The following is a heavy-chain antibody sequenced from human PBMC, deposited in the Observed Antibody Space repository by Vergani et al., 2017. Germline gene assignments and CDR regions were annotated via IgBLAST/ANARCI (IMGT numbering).Heavy chain of an antibody. J-gene: IGHJ3*02. Sequence: VQLVESGGGVVQPGRSLRLSCAASGFTFSSYSMNWVRQAPGKGLEWVSYISSSSSTIYYADSVKGRFTISRDNAKNSLYLQMNSLRAEDTALYYCANIAYCGGDCYSSTAFDIWGQGTMVTVSS. CDR2: ISSSSSTI. D-gene: IGHD2-21*02. CDR3: ANIAYCGGDCYSSTAFDI. V-gene: IGHV3-48*04. CDR1: GFTFSSYS.